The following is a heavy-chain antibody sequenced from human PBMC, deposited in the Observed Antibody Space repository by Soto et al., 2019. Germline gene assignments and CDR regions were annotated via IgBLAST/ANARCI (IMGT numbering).Heavy chain of an antibody. D-gene: IGHD3-22*01. CDR2: ISYDGSNK. CDR3: AKDQQVGYYDSSGYYGPFDY. CDR1: GFTISSYG. Sequence: PGGSLRLSCAASGFTISSYGMHWVRQAPGKGLEWVAVISYDGSNKYYADSVKGRFTISRDNSKNTLYLQMNSLRAEDTAVYYCAKDQQVGYYDSSGYYGPFDYWGQGTLVTVSS. J-gene: IGHJ4*02. V-gene: IGHV3-30*18.